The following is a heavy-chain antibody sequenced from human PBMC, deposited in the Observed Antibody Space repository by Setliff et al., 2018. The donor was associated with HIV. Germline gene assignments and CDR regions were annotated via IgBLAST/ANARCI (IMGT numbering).Heavy chain of an antibody. CDR1: GYSIRSGYY. CDR2: MFRTGTS. Sequence: PSETLSLTCAVSGYSIRSGYYWGWIRQSPGKGLEWIGTMFRTGTSYYNPSLTSRVTISQDTSKNQLSPELTSVTAADTAVYYCATVDGTRYLDYWGQGKLVTVSS. J-gene: IGHJ4*02. V-gene: IGHV4-38-2*01. CDR3: ATVDGTRYLDY. D-gene: IGHD1-1*01.